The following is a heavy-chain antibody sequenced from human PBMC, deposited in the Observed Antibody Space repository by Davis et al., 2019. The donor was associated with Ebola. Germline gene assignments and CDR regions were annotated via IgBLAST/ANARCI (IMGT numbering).Heavy chain of an antibody. D-gene: IGHD4-17*01. CDR2: IYHGGST. J-gene: IGHJ6*02. CDR3: ARGNYGDYIVLYYYNMDV. V-gene: IGHV4-4*02. Sequence: SETLSLTCAVSGGSISSSSWWSWVRQTPGKGLEWIGEIYHGGSTNYNPSLKSRVTMSVDTSKNQFSLKLSSVTAADTAVYYCARGNYGDYIVLYYYNMDVWGQGTTVAVSS. CDR1: GGSISSSSW.